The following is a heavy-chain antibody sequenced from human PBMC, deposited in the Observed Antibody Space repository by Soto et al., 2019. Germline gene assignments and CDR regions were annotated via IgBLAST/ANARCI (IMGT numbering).Heavy chain of an antibody. Sequence: QVQLVQSGAEVKKPGASVKVSCKASGYTFTSYGISWVRQAPGQGLEWMGWISAYNGNTNYAQKRQGRVSMTTDTSTSTAYLELRSLRSDDTAVYYCARDLHPLTVTYGMDVWGQGTTVTVSS. V-gene: IGHV1-18*01. D-gene: IGHD4-17*01. CDR2: ISAYNGNT. CDR1: GYTFTSYG. J-gene: IGHJ6*02. CDR3: ARDLHPLTVTYGMDV.